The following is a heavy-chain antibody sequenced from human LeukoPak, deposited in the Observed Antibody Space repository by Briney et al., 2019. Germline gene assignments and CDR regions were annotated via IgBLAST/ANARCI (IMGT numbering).Heavy chain of an antibody. V-gene: IGHV1-2*02. CDR1: GYTFTGSY. J-gene: IGHJ4*02. CDR3: ARGRPGDYFDY. D-gene: IGHD6-25*01. CDR2: INPNSGGT. Sequence: ASVKVSCKASGYTFTGSYMHWVRQAPGQGLEWMGWINPNSGGTNYAQKFQGRVTMTRDTSISTAYMDLSRLRSDDTAVYFCARGRPGDYFDYWGQGTLVTVSS.